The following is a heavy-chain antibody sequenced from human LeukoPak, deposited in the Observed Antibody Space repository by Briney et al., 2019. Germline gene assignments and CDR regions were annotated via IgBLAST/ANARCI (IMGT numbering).Heavy chain of an antibody. CDR3: ARDNGTDGPLGGSGSAYYGMDV. J-gene: IGHJ6*02. CDR1: GFTFSDYH. D-gene: IGHD3-10*01. V-gene: IGHV3-11*05. Sequence: PGGSLRLSCAASGFTFSDYHMTWLRQAPGKGLEWVSYISGSSIYTRYADSLKGRFTISRDNAKNSLYLQMNSLRAEDTAVYYCARDNGTDGPLGGSGSAYYGMDVWGQGTTVTVSS. CDR2: ISGSSIYT.